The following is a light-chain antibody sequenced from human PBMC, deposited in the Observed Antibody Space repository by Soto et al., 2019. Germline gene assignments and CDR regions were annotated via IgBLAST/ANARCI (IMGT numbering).Light chain of an antibody. CDR2: DAS. V-gene: IGKV3-15*01. J-gene: IGKJ1*01. Sequence: EIVMTQSPATLSVSPGERATLSCRASQSVSRNVAWNQQKPGQAPRLLIHDASTRATGISVRFSGSGSGIKLTITIRSLQSEDFAVYYWEQYNNSLWTFGRRTKVEIK. CDR1: QSVSRN. CDR3: EQYNNSLWT.